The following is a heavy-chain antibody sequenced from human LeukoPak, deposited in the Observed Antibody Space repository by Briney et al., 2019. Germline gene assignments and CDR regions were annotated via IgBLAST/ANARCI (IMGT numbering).Heavy chain of an antibody. CDR1: GFSFSSYA. J-gene: IGHJ4*02. Sequence: GGSLRLSCATSGFSFSSYAMSWVRQAPGKGLEWVSAMSSSDDGRYYAASVRGRFTISRDTSRSTLYLQMNSLRAEDAAVYYCAKNTRGYSYGYLNYWGQGTLVTVSS. CDR3: AKNTRGYSYGYLNY. D-gene: IGHD5-18*01. V-gene: IGHV3-23*01. CDR2: MSSSDDGR.